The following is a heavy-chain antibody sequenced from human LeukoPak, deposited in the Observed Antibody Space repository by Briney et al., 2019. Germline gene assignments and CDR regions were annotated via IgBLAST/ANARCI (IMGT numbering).Heavy chain of an antibody. J-gene: IGHJ6*03. D-gene: IGHD5-18*01. Sequence: TSETLSLTCTVSGGSISSSSYYWGWIRQPPGKGLEWIGSIYYSGSTYYNPSLKSRVTISVDTTKNQFSLKLSSVTAADTAVYYCARVARTAMGYYYYYMDVWGKGTTVTVSS. CDR3: ARVARTAMGYYYYYMDV. V-gene: IGHV4-39*07. CDR2: IYYSGST. CDR1: GGSISSSSYY.